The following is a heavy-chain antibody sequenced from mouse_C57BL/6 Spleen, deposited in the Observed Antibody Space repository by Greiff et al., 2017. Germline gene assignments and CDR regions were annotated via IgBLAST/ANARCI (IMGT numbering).Heavy chain of an antibody. CDR3: TRKDYYGSSYYYAMDY. CDR2: IYPGNSDT. D-gene: IGHD1-1*01. Sequence: VQLKQSGTVLARPGASVKMSCKTSGYTFTSYWMHWVKQRPGQGLEWIGAIYPGNSDTSYNQKFKGKAKLTAVTSASTAYMELSSLTNEDSAVYYCTRKDYYGSSYYYAMDYWGQGTSVTVSS. J-gene: IGHJ4*01. V-gene: IGHV1-5*01. CDR1: GYTFTSYW.